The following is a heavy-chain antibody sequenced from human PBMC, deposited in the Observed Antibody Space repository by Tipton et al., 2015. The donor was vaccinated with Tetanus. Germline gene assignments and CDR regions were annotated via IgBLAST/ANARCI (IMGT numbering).Heavy chain of an antibody. V-gene: IGHV3-23*01. D-gene: IGHD3-22*01. Sequence: SLRLSCAASGFTFSSYAMSWVRQAPGKGLEWVSAISGSGGSTYYADSVKGRFTISRDNSKNTLYLQMNSLRAEDTAVYYCAKGTYYYDSSGYYFFDYWGQGTLVTFSS. CDR1: GFTFSSYA. CDR2: ISGSGGST. CDR3: AKGTYYYDSSGYYFFDY. J-gene: IGHJ4*02.